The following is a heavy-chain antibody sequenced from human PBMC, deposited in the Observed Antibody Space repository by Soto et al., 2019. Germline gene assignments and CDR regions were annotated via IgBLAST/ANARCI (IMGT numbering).Heavy chain of an antibody. CDR3: ASRARSSSWSRFDP. D-gene: IGHD6-6*01. J-gene: IGHJ5*02. Sequence: LVPLSLTCTVSGGSITDYDWRRILQPPGRGLEWIGHFYNSGNINYNPSLKSRVTISIDTSKNQFSLNLNSVTAADSAVYYCASRARSSSWSRFDPWGPGTLVTVSS. CDR2: FYNSGNI. CDR1: GGSITDYD. V-gene: IGHV4-59*08.